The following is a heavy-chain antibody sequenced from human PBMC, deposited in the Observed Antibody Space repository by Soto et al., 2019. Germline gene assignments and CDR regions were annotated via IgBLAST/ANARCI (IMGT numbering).Heavy chain of an antibody. CDR2: MYHSGST. Sequence: PSETLSLTCAVSGGSISSGGYSWSWIRQPPGKGLEWIGYMYHSGSTYYNPSLKSRVTISIDRSKNQFSLKLSSVTAADTAVYYCVRGSGWYFYWGQGTLVTVSS. J-gene: IGHJ4*02. V-gene: IGHV4-30-2*01. CDR3: VRGSGWYFY. D-gene: IGHD6-19*01. CDR1: GGSISSGGYS.